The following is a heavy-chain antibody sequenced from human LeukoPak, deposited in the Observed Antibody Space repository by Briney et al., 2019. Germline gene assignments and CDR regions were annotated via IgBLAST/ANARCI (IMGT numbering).Heavy chain of an antibody. Sequence: GGSLRLSCAASGFTVSSNYMSWVRQAPGKGLEWVSVIHSGGSTYYADSVKGRFTISRDSSKNTLCLQMNSLRAEDTAVYYCAKNYIYYHYGMDVWGQGTTVTVSS. CDR1: GFTVSSNY. CDR3: AKNYIYYHYGMDV. CDR2: IHSGGST. J-gene: IGHJ6*02. D-gene: IGHD1-7*01. V-gene: IGHV3-53*01.